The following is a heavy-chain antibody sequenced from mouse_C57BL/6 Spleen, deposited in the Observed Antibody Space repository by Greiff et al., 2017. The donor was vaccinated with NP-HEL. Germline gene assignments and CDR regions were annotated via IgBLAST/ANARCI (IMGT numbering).Heavy chain of an antibody. V-gene: IGHV3-6*01. CDR3: ARALYDYDGGGFAY. CDR1: GYSITSGYY. CDR2: ISYDGSN. J-gene: IGHJ3*01. D-gene: IGHD2-4*01. Sequence: EVKLQESGPGLVKPSQSLSLTCSVTGYSITSGYYWNWIRQFPGNKLEWMGYISYDGSNNYNPSLKNRISITRDTSKNQFFLKLNSVTTEDTATYYCARALYDYDGGGFAYWGQGTLVTVSA.